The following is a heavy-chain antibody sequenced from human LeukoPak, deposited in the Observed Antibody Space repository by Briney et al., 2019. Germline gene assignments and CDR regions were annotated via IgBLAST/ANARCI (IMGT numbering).Heavy chain of an antibody. Sequence: SETLSLTCAVYGGSFSGYYWSWIRQPPGKGLEWIGEINHSGSTNYNPSLKSRVTISVDTSKSQISLKLNSMTAADTAVYYCARGAQTYYDKAPVDYWGQGTLVTVSS. CDR3: ARGAQTYYDKAPVDY. CDR2: INHSGST. V-gene: IGHV4-34*01. CDR1: GGSFSGYY. D-gene: IGHD3-22*01. J-gene: IGHJ4*02.